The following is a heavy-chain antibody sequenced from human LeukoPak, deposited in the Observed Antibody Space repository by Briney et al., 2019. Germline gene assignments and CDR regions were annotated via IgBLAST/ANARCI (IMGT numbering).Heavy chain of an antibody. V-gene: IGHV3-74*01. CDR2: INSDGSST. J-gene: IGHJ4*02. D-gene: IGHD3-3*01. CDR3: ARVSYYDFWSGYPTDY. CDR1: GFTFSSYW. Sequence: PGGSLRLSCAASGFTFSSYWMHWVRQAPGKGLVWVSRINSDGSSTSYADSVKGRFTIYRDNAKTTLYLKMNSLRAEDTAVYYCARVSYYDFWSGYPTDYWGQGTLVTVSS.